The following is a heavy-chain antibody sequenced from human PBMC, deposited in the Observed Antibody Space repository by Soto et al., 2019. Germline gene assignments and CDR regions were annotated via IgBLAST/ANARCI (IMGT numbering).Heavy chain of an antibody. CDR1: GYTVTGYY. CDR3: ATRSPHRDYYYYGMDV. J-gene: IGHJ6*02. V-gene: IGHV1-2*02. Sequence: GASVKVSCKASGYTVTGYYMHWVRQAPGQGLEWMGWINPKSGGTNYAQKFQGRVTMTRDTSISTAYMELSRLRSEDTAVYYCATRSPHRDYYYYGMDVWGQGTTVTVSS. CDR2: INPKSGGT.